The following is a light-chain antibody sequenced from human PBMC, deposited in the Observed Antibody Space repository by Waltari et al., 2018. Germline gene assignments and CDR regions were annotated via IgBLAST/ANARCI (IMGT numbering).Light chain of an antibody. V-gene: IGLV3-21*02. J-gene: IGLJ1*01. CDR1: YIGSKS. CDR3: QVWDSDSDHYI. CDR2: DDK. Sequence: SYVLTQAPSASVAPGQTARITCEGNYIGSKSVHWYQQRPGQAPVLVVYDDKDRPSGIHDRFSGSNSGNTATLTISRVEAGDEGDYFCQVWDSDSDHYIFASGTKVTVL.